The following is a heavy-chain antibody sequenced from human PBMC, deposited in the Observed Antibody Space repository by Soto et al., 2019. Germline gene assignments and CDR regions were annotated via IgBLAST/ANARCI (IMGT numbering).Heavy chain of an antibody. CDR2: ISNYNGNR. Sequence: QVQLVQSGAEVKKPGASVKVSCKASGYTFTDYGISWVRQAPGQGLEWMGGISNYNGNRKYVQRLQGRVTMTTDTATRTAYMELRSLRSDDTAVYYCARGFWRYCSAGSCLGDYWGQGTLVTVSS. CDR1: GYTFTDYG. CDR3: ARGFWRYCSAGSCLGDY. V-gene: IGHV1-18*01. J-gene: IGHJ4*02. D-gene: IGHD2-15*01.